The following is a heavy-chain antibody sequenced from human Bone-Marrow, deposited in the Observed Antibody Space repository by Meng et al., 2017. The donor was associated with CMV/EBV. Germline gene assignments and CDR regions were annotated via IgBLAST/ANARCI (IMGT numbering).Heavy chain of an antibody. CDR3: ARSDVLRFLDRHADV. D-gene: IGHD3-3*01. CDR2: ISSSSSYI. J-gene: IGHJ6*02. CDR1: GFTFSSYS. V-gene: IGHV3-21*01. Sequence: GGSLRLSCAASGFTFSSYSMNWVRQAPGKGLEWVSSISSSSSYIYYADSVKGRFTISRDNAKNSLYLQMNSLRAEDTAVYYCARSDVLRFLDRHADVWGQGPTVTFYS.